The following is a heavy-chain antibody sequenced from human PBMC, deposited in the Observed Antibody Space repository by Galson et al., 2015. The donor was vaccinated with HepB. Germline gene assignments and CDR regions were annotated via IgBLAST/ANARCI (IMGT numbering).Heavy chain of an antibody. CDR1: GFTFSSYA. V-gene: IGHV3-30-3*01. D-gene: IGHD6-13*01. CDR2: ISYDGSNK. CDR3: ARDQQNLYYYYGMDV. J-gene: IGHJ6*02. Sequence: SLRLSCAASGFTFSSYAMHWVRQAPGKGLEWVAVISYDGSNKYYADSVKGRFTISRDNSKNTLYLQMNSLRAEDTAVYYCARDQQNLYYYYGMDVWGQGTTVTVSS.